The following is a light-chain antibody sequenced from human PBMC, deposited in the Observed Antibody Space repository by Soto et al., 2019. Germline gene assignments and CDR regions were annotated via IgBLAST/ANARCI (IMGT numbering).Light chain of an antibody. CDR3: QQYTNFPLT. CDR1: QSISSW. Sequence: DIQMTQSPSTLSASVGDRVTITCRASQSISSWLAWYQQKPGKAPKLLIHEASRLESGVPSRFSGSESGTEFTLTLSSLHAEDSATYYCQQYTNFPLTVGGGPKVEIK. CDR2: EAS. V-gene: IGKV1-5*01. J-gene: IGKJ4*02.